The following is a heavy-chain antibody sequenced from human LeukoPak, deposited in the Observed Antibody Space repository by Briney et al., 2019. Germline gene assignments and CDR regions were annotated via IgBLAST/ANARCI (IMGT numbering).Heavy chain of an antibody. CDR3: ARATYYYDSSGYSS. CDR2: INPNSGGT. D-gene: IGHD3-22*01. J-gene: IGHJ4*02. V-gene: IGHV1-2*02. Sequence: ASVKVSCKASGYTFTGYYMRWVRQAPGQGLEWMGWINPNSGGTNYAQKFQGRVTMTRDTSISTAYMELSRLRSDDTAVYYCARATYYYDSSGYSSWGQGTLVTVSS. CDR1: GYTFTGYY.